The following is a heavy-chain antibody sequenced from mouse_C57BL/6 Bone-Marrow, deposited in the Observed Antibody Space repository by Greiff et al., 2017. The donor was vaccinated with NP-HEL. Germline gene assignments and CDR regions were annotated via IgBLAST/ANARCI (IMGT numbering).Heavy chain of an antibody. CDR3: ASPFYYYGSFFDY. CDR1: GYAFSSSW. CDR2: IYPGDGDT. Sequence: QVQLQQSGPELVKPGASVKISCKASGYAFSSSWMNWVKQRPGKGLEWIGRIYPGDGDTNYNGKFKGKATLTADKSSSTAYMQLSSLTSEDSAVYFCASPFYYYGSFFDYWGQGTTLTVSS. V-gene: IGHV1-82*01. J-gene: IGHJ2*01. D-gene: IGHD1-1*01.